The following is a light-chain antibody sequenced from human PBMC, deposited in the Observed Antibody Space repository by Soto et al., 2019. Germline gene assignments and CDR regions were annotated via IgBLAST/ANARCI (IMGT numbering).Light chain of an antibody. J-gene: IGKJ1*01. V-gene: IGKV3-20*01. CDR3: QQSGSSPWT. Sequence: EIVLTQSPGALSLSPWERATLSCRASQSVRNNYLAWYQQKLGQAPRVLIYDASSRATGIPDRFSGSGSGTDFTLTISRLEPEDFAVYYCQQSGSSPWTFGQGTKVDIK. CDR1: QSVRNNY. CDR2: DAS.